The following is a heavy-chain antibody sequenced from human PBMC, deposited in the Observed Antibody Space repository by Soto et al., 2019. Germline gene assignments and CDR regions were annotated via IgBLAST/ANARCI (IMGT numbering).Heavy chain of an antibody. V-gene: IGHV4-31*03. CDR1: GGSISSGGYY. CDR2: IYYSGST. CDR3: AREGLGDYGWWFDP. J-gene: IGHJ5*02. Sequence: SETLSLTCTVSGGSISSGGYYWSWIRQHPGKGLEWIGYIYYSGSTYYNPSLKSRVTISVDTSKNQFSLKLCSVTAADTAVYYCAREGLGDYGWWFDPWGQGTLVTVSS. D-gene: IGHD4-17*01.